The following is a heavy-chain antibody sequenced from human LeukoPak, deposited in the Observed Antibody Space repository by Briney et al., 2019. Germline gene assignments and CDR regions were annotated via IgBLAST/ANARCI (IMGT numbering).Heavy chain of an antibody. V-gene: IGHV5-51*01. CDR3: ARLSVTNHFDY. Sequence: GESLKISCKGSEYRFTSYWIAWVRQVPGKGLEWMGIIYPADSDTRYSPSFQGQASISADKSINTAYLQWSSLKASDSAMYYCARLSVTNHFDYWGQGTLVSVSS. CDR2: IYPADSDT. CDR1: EYRFTSYW. J-gene: IGHJ4*02. D-gene: IGHD4-17*01.